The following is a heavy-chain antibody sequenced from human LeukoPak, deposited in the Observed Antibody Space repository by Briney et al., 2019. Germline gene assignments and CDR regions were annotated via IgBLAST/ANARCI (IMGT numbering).Heavy chain of an antibody. J-gene: IGHJ2*01. Sequence: ASVKVSCKASGYTFTSYGISWVRQAPGQGLEWMGWISAYNGNTNYAQKLQGRVTMTTDTSTSTAYMELRSLRSDDTVVYYCARDTGLRYFDWLLRDWYFDLWGRGTLVTVSS. CDR3: ARDTGLRYFDWLLRDWYFDL. D-gene: IGHD3-9*01. CDR2: ISAYNGNT. CDR1: GYTFTSYG. V-gene: IGHV1-18*04.